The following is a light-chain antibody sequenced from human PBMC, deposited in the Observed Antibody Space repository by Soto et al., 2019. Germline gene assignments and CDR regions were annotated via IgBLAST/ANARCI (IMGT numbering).Light chain of an antibody. J-gene: IGKJ1*01. Sequence: AIRMSQSPSSLSASTGVRVTITCRASQGISSYLAWYQQKPGKAPKLLIYAASTLQSGVPSRFSGSGSGTDFTLTISCLQSEDFATYYCQQYYSYPRTFGQVTKVDSK. CDR1: QGISSY. V-gene: IGKV1-8*01. CDR3: QQYYSYPRT. CDR2: AAS.